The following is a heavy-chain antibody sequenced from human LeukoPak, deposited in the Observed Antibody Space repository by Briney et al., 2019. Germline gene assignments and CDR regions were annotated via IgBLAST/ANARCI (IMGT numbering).Heavy chain of an antibody. Sequence: SETLSLTCTVSSGSINTYYWSWIRQPPGKGLEWIGYIYYSGSTNYNPSLESRVTISVDTSKNQFSLKLSSVTAADTAVYYCARAPPVVDPDYFDYWGQGTLVTVSS. CDR3: ARAPPVVDPDYFDY. CDR2: IYYSGST. CDR1: SGSINTYY. D-gene: IGHD2-15*01. V-gene: IGHV4-59*01. J-gene: IGHJ4*02.